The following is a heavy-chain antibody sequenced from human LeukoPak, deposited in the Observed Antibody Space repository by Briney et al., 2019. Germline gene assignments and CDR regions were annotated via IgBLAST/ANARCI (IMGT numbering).Heavy chain of an antibody. CDR3: ARALYGFGESYGMDV. J-gene: IGHJ6*02. D-gene: IGHD3-10*01. Sequence: GGSLRLSCAASGFTFSSYGMHWVRQAPGKGLEWVAVIWYDGSNKYYADSVKGRFIISRDNSKNTLYLQMNSLRAEDTAVYYCARALYGFGESYGMDVWGQGTTVTVSS. V-gene: IGHV3-33*01. CDR1: GFTFSSYG. CDR2: IWYDGSNK.